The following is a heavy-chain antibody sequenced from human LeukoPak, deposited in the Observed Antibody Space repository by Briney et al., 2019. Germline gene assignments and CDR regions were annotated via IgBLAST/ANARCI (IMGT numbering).Heavy chain of an antibody. CDR3: ASQNRNYYDSSGYISDY. V-gene: IGHV4-59*08. J-gene: IGHJ4*02. Sequence: SETLSLTCTVSGGSISSYYWSWIRQPPGKGLEWIGYISSSGSTNYNPSLESRVTISGDTSKNQFSLKLSSVTAADTAVYYCASQNRNYYDSSGYISDYWGQGTLVTVPS. CDR1: GGSISSYY. CDR2: ISSSGST. D-gene: IGHD3-22*01.